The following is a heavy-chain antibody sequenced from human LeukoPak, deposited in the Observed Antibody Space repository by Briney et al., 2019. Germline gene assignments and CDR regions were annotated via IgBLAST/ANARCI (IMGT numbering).Heavy chain of an antibody. CDR1: GGSFSGYY. J-gene: IGHJ5*02. CDR2: INHSGST. D-gene: IGHD2-21*02. V-gene: IGHV4-34*01. CDR3: ARRGAKQHIVVVTATRRGPWFDP. Sequence: SETLSLTCAVYGGSFSGYYWSWIRQPPGKGLEWIGEINHSGSTNYNPSLKSRVTISVDTSKNQFSLKLSSVTAPDTAVYSCARRGAKQHIVVVTATRRGPWFDPWSQGTLVTVSS.